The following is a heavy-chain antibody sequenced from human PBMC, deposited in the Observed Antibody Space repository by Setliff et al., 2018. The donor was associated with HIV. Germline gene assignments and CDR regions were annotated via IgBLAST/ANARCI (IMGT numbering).Heavy chain of an antibody. CDR2: IYQTGTT. D-gene: IGHD2-15*01. CDR3: ARHLSRQSGGFWFLDL. Sequence: SETLSLTCTVSDNSIRSYYWSWIRQPPGKGLEWIGYIYQTGTTSYNPPLRSRVSMSLDTSKNQFSLRLSSVTAADTAVYYCARHLSRQSGGFWFLDLWGRGTLVTVSS. CDR1: DNSIRSYY. J-gene: IGHJ2*01. V-gene: IGHV4-59*08.